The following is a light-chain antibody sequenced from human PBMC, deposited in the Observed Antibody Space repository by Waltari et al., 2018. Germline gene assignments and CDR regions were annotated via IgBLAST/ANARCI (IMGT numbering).Light chain of an antibody. J-gene: IGLJ3*02. Sequence: QSVLTQPPSASGTPGQRVTISCPGSYSNIGRHAVTWYQQLPETAPKLLIYTDNQRPSGVPDRFSGSKSGTSASLAISGLQSEDEADYHCATWDDSLNAWVFGGGTKVTVL. V-gene: IGLV1-44*01. CDR2: TDN. CDR1: YSNIGRHA. CDR3: ATWDDSLNAWV.